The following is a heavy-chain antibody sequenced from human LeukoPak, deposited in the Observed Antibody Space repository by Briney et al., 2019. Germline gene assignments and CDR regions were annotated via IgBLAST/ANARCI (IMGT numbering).Heavy chain of an antibody. D-gene: IGHD2-2*02. Sequence: GRSLRLSCAASGFTFSSYAMHWVRQAPGKGLEGVAVISYDGSNKYYADSVKGRFTISRDNSKNTLYLQMNGLRAEDTAVYYCAREGEDCSSTSCYSGYLDYWGQGTQVTVSS. J-gene: IGHJ4*02. V-gene: IGHV3-30-3*01. CDR2: ISYDGSNK. CDR1: GFTFSSYA. CDR3: AREGEDCSSTSCYSGYLDY.